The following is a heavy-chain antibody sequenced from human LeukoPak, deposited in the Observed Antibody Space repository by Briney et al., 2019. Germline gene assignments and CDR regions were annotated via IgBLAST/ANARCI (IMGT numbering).Heavy chain of an antibody. CDR2: ISGSGGST. CDR3: AKGGRVPMHSSGWFDY. CDR1: GFTFSSYA. Sequence: GGSLRLSCAASGFTFSSYAMSWVRQAPGKGLEWVSAISGSGGSTYYADSVKGRFTISRDNSKNTLYLQMNSLRAEDTAVYYCAKGGRVPMHSSGWFDYWGQGTLATVSS. J-gene: IGHJ4*02. D-gene: IGHD6-19*01. V-gene: IGHV3-23*01.